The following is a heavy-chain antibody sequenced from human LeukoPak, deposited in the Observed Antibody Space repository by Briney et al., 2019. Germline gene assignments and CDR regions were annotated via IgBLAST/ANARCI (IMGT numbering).Heavy chain of an antibody. CDR2: ISWNSGSI. V-gene: IGHV3-9*01. D-gene: IGHD3-3*01. Sequence: PGGSLRLSCAASGFTFDDYAMHWVRQAPGKGLEWVSGISWNSGSIGYADSVKGRFTISRDNAKNSLYLQMNSLRAEDTALYYCAKGTDFWSGYPDYYGMDVWGQGTTVTVSS. CDR1: GFTFDDYA. CDR3: AKGTDFWSGYPDYYGMDV. J-gene: IGHJ6*02.